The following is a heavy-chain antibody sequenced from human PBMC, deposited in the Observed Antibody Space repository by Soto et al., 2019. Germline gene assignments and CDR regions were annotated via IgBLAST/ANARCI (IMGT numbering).Heavy chain of an antibody. CDR3: ARPIAAACTRHYYYYGMDV. CDR1: GFTFSTYG. Sequence: QVQLVESGGGVVQPGRSLRLSCATSGFTFSTYGMHWVRQAPGKGLEWVAVIWYDGSNKYYADSVKDRFTISRDNSKNTLYLQKNSLGEEDTAVYYCARPIAAACTRHYYYYGMDVWGQGTTVTVSS. D-gene: IGHD6-13*01. CDR2: IWYDGSNK. J-gene: IGHJ6*02. V-gene: IGHV3-33*01.